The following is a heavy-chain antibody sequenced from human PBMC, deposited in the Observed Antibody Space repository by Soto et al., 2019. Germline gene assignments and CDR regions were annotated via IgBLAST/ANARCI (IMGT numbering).Heavy chain of an antibody. V-gene: IGHV3-23*01. CDR3: AIGRRKTSGSNTCFDP. J-gene: IGHJ5*02. CDR2: ISNTGGGT. CDR1: GVTFSTYA. Sequence: LRLSCAASGVTFSTYAMNWVRQAPGKGLEWISTISNTGGGTFYADSVKGRFTISRDNSNNTVYLQMHSLRAEDTAVYFCAIGRRKTSGSNTCFDPCGRRTLVTVSS. D-gene: IGHD2-15*01.